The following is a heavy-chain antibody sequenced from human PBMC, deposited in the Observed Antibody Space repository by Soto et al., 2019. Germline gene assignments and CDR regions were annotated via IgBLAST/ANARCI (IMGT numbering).Heavy chain of an antibody. Sequence: PGGSLRLSCAASGFTFSSYGMHWVRQVPGKGLEWLAVISEDAETDFHADSVKGRFTVSRDNFKGTLYLQMNSLTKDDSAVYFCAKAPFRRPYYFYGMDVWGQGTTVTVSS. CDR2: ISEDAETD. D-gene: IGHD3-10*01. CDR1: GFTFSSYG. J-gene: IGHJ6*02. CDR3: AKAPFRRPYYFYGMDV. V-gene: IGHV3-30*18.